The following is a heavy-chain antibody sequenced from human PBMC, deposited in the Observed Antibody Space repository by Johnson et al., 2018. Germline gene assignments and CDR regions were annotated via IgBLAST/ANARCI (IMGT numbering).Heavy chain of an antibody. Sequence: QVQLQESGPGLVKPSETLSLTCTVSGGSISGNYWSWIRQSPGKGLEWIAYMYSSGSTNYNPSLKSRVTISLDKSKTQFSLKVNSVTATDTAVYYCARVKVSARREGGDDYYYMDVWGKGTTVTVSS. CDR1: GGSISGNY. D-gene: IGHD2-21*02. V-gene: IGHV4-59*01. CDR2: MYSSGST. J-gene: IGHJ6*03. CDR3: ARVKVSARREGGDDYYYMDV.